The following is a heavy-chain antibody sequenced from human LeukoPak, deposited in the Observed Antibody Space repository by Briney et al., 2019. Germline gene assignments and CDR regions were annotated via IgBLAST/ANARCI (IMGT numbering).Heavy chain of an antibody. CDR3: ARVRLIAAAYYFDY. CDR2: ISSTTNYI. Sequence: GGSLRLSCAASGFTFSSYSMNWVRQAPGKGLEWVSSISSTTNYIYYTDSVKGRFTISRDNAKNSLYLQMNSLRAEDAAVYYCARVRLIAAAYYFDYWGQGTLVTVSS. CDR1: GFTFSSYS. V-gene: IGHV3-21*01. J-gene: IGHJ4*02. D-gene: IGHD6-13*01.